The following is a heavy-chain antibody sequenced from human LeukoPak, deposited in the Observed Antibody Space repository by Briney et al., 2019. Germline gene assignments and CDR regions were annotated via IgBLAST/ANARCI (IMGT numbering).Heavy chain of an antibody. CDR2: IKQDGSEK. J-gene: IGHJ4*02. Sequence: LTGGSLRLSCAASGFTFSSFWMTWVRQAPGKGVEWVANIKQDGSEKYYVDSVKGRFTISRDNAKNSLYLQMTSLRAEDTAAYSCARDSADFWSYYFDYWGQGTLVTVSS. CDR3: ARDSADFWSYYFDY. CDR1: GFTFSSFW. D-gene: IGHD3-3*01. V-gene: IGHV3-7*01.